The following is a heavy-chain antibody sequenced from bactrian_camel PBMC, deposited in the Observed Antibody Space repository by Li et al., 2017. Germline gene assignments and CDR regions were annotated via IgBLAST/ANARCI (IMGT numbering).Heavy chain of an antibody. Sequence: QLVESGGGLVQPGGSLRLSCAASGFAVSSYWTLWVRQAPGKGLEWVSAITGGDGRKFYADSVNGRFTISKDNAKRTVYLQMNNLKPEDTAVYYCAGDGSVWYWSVYWGQGTQVTVS. CDR2: ITGGDGRK. CDR1: GFAVSSYW. D-gene: IGHD1*01. CDR3: AGDGSVWYWSVY. V-gene: IGHV3S25*01. J-gene: IGHJ4*01.